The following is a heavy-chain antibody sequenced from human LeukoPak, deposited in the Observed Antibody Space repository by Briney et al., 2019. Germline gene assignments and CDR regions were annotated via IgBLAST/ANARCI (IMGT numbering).Heavy chain of an antibody. CDR1: GGSISSYY. V-gene: IGHV4-59*08. Sequence: SETLSLTCTVSGGSISSYYWSWIRQPPGKGLEWIGYIYYSGTTNYNPSLKSRVTMSVDMSKNQFSLKLSSVTAADTAVYYCARHSGSYSTLGYWGQGTLVTVSS. CDR2: IYYSGTT. J-gene: IGHJ4*02. CDR3: ARHSGSYSTLGY. D-gene: IGHD1-26*01.